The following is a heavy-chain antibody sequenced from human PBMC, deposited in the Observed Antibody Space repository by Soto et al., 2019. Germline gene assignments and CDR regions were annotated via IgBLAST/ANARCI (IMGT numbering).Heavy chain of an antibody. CDR1: GFTFTSSA. CDR2: IVVGSGNT. CDR3: AAGYYDIWSGPYAFDI. Sequence: SVKVSCKASGFTFTSSAVQWVRQARGQRLEWIGWIVVGSGNTNYAQKFQERVTITRDMSTSTAYMELSSLRSEDTAVYYCAAGYYDIWSGPYAFDIWGQGTMVTVS. J-gene: IGHJ3*02. D-gene: IGHD3-3*01. V-gene: IGHV1-58*01.